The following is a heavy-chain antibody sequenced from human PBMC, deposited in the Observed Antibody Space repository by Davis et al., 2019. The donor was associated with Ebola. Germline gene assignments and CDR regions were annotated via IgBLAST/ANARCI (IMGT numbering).Heavy chain of an antibody. CDR2: ISGSGGST. CDR1: GFTFSSYA. V-gene: IGHV3-23*01. Sequence: GGSLRLSCAASGFTFSSYAMSWVRQAPGKGLEWVSAISGSGGSTYYADSLKGRFTISRDNSKTTLYLQMNSLRAEDTAVYYCAKEKPMITFGGVIVTNYYYGMDVWGQGTTVTVSS. J-gene: IGHJ6*02. D-gene: IGHD3-16*02. CDR3: AKEKPMITFGGVIVTNYYYGMDV.